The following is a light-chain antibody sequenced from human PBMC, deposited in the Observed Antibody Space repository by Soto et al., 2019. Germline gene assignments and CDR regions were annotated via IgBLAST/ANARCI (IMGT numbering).Light chain of an antibody. CDR1: QSVSSN. CDR3: QQFQHSPWT. J-gene: IGKJ1*01. CDR2: DAS. Sequence: EIVMTQSPATLSLSPGERATLSCRASQSVSSNLAWYQHKPGQPPSLLIYDASTRATGIPARFSGRGSGTEFTLTISGLQSEDFAVYYCQQFQHSPWTFGQGTKMEIK. V-gene: IGKV3-15*01.